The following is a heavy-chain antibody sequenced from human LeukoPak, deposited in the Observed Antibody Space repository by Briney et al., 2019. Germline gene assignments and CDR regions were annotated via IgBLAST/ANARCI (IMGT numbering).Heavy chain of an antibody. CDR2: ISYDGGNI. D-gene: IGHD1-26*01. J-gene: IGHJ6*02. Sequence: GRSLRLSCAASGFTFSAYAIHWVRQAPGQGLEWVAVISYDGGNIYYAHSVKGRFTISRDNSKNTLFLEMNSLRGEDTAVYYCAKDPASGSSYYFYGMDVWGQGTTVTVSS. CDR1: GFTFSAYA. CDR3: AKDPASGSSYYFYGMDV. V-gene: IGHV3-30*18.